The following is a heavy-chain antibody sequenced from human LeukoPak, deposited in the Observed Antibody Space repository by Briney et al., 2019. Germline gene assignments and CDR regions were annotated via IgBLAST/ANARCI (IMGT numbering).Heavy chain of an antibody. D-gene: IGHD1-26*01. V-gene: IGHV1-8*01. CDR1: GYTVTNYD. J-gene: IGHJ4*02. Sequence: GSSVKVSCKTSGYTVTNYDINWVRQATGQGLEWRGWMNPNSGNTDYAQKFQGRVTITRNTSISTAYMELSSLRSEDTAVYYCARTSKEWELYYFDYWGQGTLVTVSS. CDR3: ARTSKEWELYYFDY. CDR2: MNPNSGNT.